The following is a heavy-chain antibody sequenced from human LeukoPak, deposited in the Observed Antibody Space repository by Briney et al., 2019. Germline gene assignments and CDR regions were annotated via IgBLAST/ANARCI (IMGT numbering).Heavy chain of an antibody. CDR3: ARASLSEIIAAEAFFDS. CDR1: GFTLSSYE. D-gene: IGHD6-13*01. J-gene: IGHJ4*02. CDR2: ISSSSSYI. Sequence: GGSLRLSCAASGFTLSSYEMNWVRQAPGKGLEWVSSISSSSSYIYSANSLKGRFSISRDNAKNSLYLQMNSLRAEDTAVYFCARASLSEIIAAEAFFDSWGQGTLVTVSS. V-gene: IGHV3-21*01.